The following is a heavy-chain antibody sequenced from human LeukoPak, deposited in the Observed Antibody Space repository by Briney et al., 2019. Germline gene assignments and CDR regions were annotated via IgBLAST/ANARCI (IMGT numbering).Heavy chain of an antibody. Sequence: GGSLRLSCADSGFTFSSYWMSWVRQAPGKGLEWVANINQDGSAKYYVDSVKGRFTISRDNAKTSLHLQMNSLRAEDTAVYYCARGRGYSGYDRFDYWGQGTLVTVSS. D-gene: IGHD5-12*01. J-gene: IGHJ4*02. CDR2: INQDGSAK. CDR1: GFTFSSYW. CDR3: ARGRGYSGYDRFDY. V-gene: IGHV3-7*01.